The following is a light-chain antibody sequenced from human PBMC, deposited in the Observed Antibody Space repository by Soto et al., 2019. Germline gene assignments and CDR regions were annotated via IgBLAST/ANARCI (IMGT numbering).Light chain of an antibody. CDR2: AAS. J-gene: IGKJ5*01. CDR3: QQCYSTPIT. Sequence: DIQMTQSPSSLSASVGDRVTITCRASQKINSYLNWYQQKPGKAPNLLIYAASYLQTGVPSRFSGSESGTDFTLTISSLQPEDFATYYCQQCYSTPITFGQGTRLEIK. CDR1: QKINSY. V-gene: IGKV1-39*01.